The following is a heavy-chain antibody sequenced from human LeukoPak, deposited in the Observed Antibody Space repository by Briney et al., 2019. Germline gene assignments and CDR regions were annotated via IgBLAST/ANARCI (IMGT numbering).Heavy chain of an antibody. Sequence: SETLSLTCTVSGGSVRSGSYYWSWIRQPPGKGLEWIGYIYYGGCTNYNPSLKSRVTISVDTSKNQFSLKLSSVTAADTAVYYCARAHGRVVAVAGSETFDYWGQGTLVTVSS. CDR3: ARAHGRVVAVAGSETFDY. V-gene: IGHV4-61*01. D-gene: IGHD6-19*01. J-gene: IGHJ4*02. CDR1: GGSVRSGSYY. CDR2: IYYGGCT.